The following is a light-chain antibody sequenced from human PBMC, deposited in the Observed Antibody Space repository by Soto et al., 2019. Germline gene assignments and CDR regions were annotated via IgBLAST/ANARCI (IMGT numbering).Light chain of an antibody. Sequence: EIVLTRAPATLTLSPGERATLSCRASQSVSSYLAWYQQKPGQAPRLLIYDASNRATGIPARFSGSGSGTDFTLTISNLQPDDFATYFCQQYNNYPSTFGQGTKVDIK. CDR2: DAS. V-gene: IGKV3-11*01. CDR3: QQYNNYPST. CDR1: QSVSSY. J-gene: IGKJ1*01.